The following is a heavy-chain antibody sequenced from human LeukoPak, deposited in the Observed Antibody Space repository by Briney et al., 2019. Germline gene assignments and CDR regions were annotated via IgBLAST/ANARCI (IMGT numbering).Heavy chain of an antibody. J-gene: IGHJ4*02. CDR3: ARVGRWLQFWFFDY. CDR1: GYTFTSYG. CDR2: ISAYNGNT. V-gene: IGHV1-18*01. Sequence: ASVTVSCKASGYTFTSYGISWVRQAPGQGLEWMGWISAYNGNTNYAQKLQGRVTMTTDTSTSTAYMELRSLRSDDTAVYYCARVGRWLQFWFFDYWGQGTLVTVSS. D-gene: IGHD5-24*01.